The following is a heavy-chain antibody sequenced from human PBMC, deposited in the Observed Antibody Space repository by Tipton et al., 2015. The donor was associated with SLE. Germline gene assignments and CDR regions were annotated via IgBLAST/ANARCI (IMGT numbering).Heavy chain of an antibody. J-gene: IGHJ4*02. CDR2: INGHSGGT. V-gene: IGHV1-2*02. CDR1: GYSFTGYY. D-gene: IGHD1-26*01. CDR3: ALGWELNYFDY. Sequence: QLVQSGAEVKKPGASVKVSCKASGYSFTGYYIHWVRQAPGQGLEWMGWINGHSGGTKYAQNFQGRVTMTRDTSISTAYMELSRLRSDDTAVYYCALGWELNYFDYWGQGTLVTVSS.